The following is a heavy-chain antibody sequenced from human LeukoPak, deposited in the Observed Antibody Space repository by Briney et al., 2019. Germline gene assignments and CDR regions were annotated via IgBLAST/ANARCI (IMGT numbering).Heavy chain of an antibody. V-gene: IGHV5-51*01. CDR3: ARPRGYGGKYDAFDI. CDR2: IYPGDSDT. CDR1: GYSFPIYW. Sequence: GESLKISCKGSGYSFPIYWIGWVRQMPGKGLEWMGIIYPGDSDTRYSPSFQGQVTISADKSSSTAYLQWSSLKASDTAMYYCARPRGYGGKYDAFDIWGQGTMVTVSS. J-gene: IGHJ3*02. D-gene: IGHD4-23*01.